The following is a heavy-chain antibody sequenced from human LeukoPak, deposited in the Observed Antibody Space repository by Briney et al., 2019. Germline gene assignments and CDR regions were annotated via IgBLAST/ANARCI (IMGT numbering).Heavy chain of an antibody. Sequence: SVKVSCKTSGGTYSSYAISWVRQAPGQGLEWMGGIIPIFGTANYAQKFQGRVTITADESTSTAYMELSSLRSEDTAVYYCASDYGDYVYYYYYGMDVWGQGTTVTVSS. CDR1: GGTYSSYA. CDR2: IIPIFGTA. CDR3: ASDYGDYVYYYYYGMDV. J-gene: IGHJ6*02. V-gene: IGHV1-69*13. D-gene: IGHD4-17*01.